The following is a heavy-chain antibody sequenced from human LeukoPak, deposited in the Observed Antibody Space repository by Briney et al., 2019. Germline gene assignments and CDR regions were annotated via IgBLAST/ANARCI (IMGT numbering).Heavy chain of an antibody. J-gene: IGHJ4*02. CDR1: GVSISSTSYY. Sequence: PSETLSLTCTLSGVSISSTSYYWGWIRQPPGKGLEWIGGLYYGGSTYYNPSLKSRVTISVDTSKNQFSLRLSSVTAADTAVYYCARSIWGFFDYWGQGTLVTVSS. CDR3: ARSIWGFFDY. D-gene: IGHD3-16*01. V-gene: IGHV4-39*07. CDR2: LYYGGST.